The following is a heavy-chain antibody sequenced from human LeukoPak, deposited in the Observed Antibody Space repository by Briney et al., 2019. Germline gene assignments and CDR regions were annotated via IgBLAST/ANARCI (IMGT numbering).Heavy chain of an antibody. V-gene: IGHV3-7*01. Sequence: GGSLRLSCTASGFIFNDFWMSWVRQAPGEGLEWVANIRQDGGAKNYVDSVKGRFTISRDNAKKSLYLQMNSLRAEDTAVYYCARDYAPVVVVAATDLGYWGQGTLVTVSS. CDR2: IRQDGGAK. J-gene: IGHJ4*02. CDR3: ARDYAPVVVVAATDLGY. CDR1: GFIFNDFW. D-gene: IGHD2-15*01.